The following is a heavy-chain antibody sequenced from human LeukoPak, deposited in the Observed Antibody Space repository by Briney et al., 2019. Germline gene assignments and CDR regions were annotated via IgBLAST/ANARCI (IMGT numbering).Heavy chain of an antibody. CDR1: GFTFSSYG. D-gene: IGHD1-26*01. CDR2: IRYDGSNK. V-gene: IGHV3-30*02. J-gene: IGHJ5*02. Sequence: GGSLRISCAASGFTFSSYGMHWVRQAPGKGLEWVAFIRYDGSNKYYADSVKGRFTISRDNAKNSLYLQMNSLRAEDTAVYFCAREGSYSQKFDHWGQGTQVTVSS. CDR3: AREGSYSQKFDH.